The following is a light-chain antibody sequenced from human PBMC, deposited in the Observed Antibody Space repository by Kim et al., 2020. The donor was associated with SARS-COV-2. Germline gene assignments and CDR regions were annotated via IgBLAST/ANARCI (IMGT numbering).Light chain of an antibody. V-gene: IGKV3-20*01. CDR1: QSVSSSY. Sequence: SPGERATLSCRASQSVSSSYLAWFQQKPGQAPRLLIYGASSRATGIPDRFSGSGSETDFTLTISRLEPEDFAVYYCQFYGTSPWTFGQGTKVDIK. CDR3: QFYGTSPWT. J-gene: IGKJ1*01. CDR2: GAS.